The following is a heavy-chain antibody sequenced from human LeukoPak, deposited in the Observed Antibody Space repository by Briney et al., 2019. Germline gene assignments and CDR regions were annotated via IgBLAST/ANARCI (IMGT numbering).Heavy chain of an antibody. CDR2: IYYSGST. CDR1: GGSISSSSYY. D-gene: IGHD3-9*01. J-gene: IGHJ6*03. V-gene: IGHV4-39*01. Sequence: SETLSLTCTVSGGSISSSSYYWGWIRQPPGKGLEWIGSIYYSGSTYHNPSLKSRVTISVDTSKNQFSLKLSSVTAADTAVFYCASELRYFDWLLYKDYYYYYMDVWGKGTTVTISS. CDR3: ASELRYFDWLLYKDYYYYYMDV.